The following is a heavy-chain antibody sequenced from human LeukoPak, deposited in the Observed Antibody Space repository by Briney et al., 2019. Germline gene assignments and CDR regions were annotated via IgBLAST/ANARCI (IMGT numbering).Heavy chain of an antibody. J-gene: IGHJ1*01. CDR3: ARLLSSSEGYFQL. V-gene: IGHV5-51*01. Sequence: GESLKISCKGSGYSFTSYWIGWVRQMPGKGLEWMGIIYPGDSETRYSPSFQGQISISADSSITTAYLQWRSLKASDTAMYYCARLLSSSEGYFQLWGQGTLVTVSS. CDR2: IYPGDSET. D-gene: IGHD6-13*01. CDR1: GYSFTSYW.